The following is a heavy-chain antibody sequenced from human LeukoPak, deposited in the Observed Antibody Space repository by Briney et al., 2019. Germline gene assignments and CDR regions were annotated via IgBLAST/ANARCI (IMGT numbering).Heavy chain of an antibody. D-gene: IGHD6-6*01. Sequence: PGGSLRLSCAASGFTFSSYGMHWVRRAPGKGLEWVAVIWYDGSNKYYADSVKGRFTISRDNSKNTLYLQMNSLRAEDTAVYYCARDPPRRFSAARLPGWFDYWGQGTLVTVSS. CDR1: GFTFSSYG. J-gene: IGHJ4*02. CDR3: ARDPPRRFSAARLPGWFDY. V-gene: IGHV3-33*01. CDR2: IWYDGSNK.